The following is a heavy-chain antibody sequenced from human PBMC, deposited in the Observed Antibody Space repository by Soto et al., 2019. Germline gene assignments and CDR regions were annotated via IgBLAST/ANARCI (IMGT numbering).Heavy chain of an antibody. CDR2: INPNSGNT. J-gene: IGHJ3*02. CDR1: GYIFTNYD. V-gene: IGHV1-8*01. CDR3: ARSPTFGGFDI. Sequence: ASVKVSCKASGYIFTNYDINWVRQATGQGLEYLGWINPNSGNTGYVQKFKGRVTMTRNTSINTAYMELSSLRSEDTAVYYCARSPTFGGFDIWGQGTMVTVSS. D-gene: IGHD3-16*01.